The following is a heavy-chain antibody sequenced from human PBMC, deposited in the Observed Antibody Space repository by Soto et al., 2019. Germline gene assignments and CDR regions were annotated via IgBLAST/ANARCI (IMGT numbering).Heavy chain of an antibody. CDR2: IYYSGST. Sequence: PSETLSLTCIVSGGSISNYYWSWIRQPPGKGLEWIGYIYYSGSTYYNPSLKSRVTMSVDTSKNQFSLKVNSVTASDTAVYYCAKSVVSARIDWFDPWGQGTLVTVSS. CDR1: GGSISNYY. CDR3: AKSVVSARIDWFDP. V-gene: IGHV4-59*04. J-gene: IGHJ5*02. D-gene: IGHD2-15*01.